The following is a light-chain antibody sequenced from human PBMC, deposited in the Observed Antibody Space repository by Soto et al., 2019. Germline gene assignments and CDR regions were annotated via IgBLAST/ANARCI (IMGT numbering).Light chain of an antibody. Sequence: QSVLTQPRSVSGSPGQSVTISCTGTSSDVGGYNYVSWYQQHPGKAPKLMIYDVTKRPSGVPDRFSGSKSGNTASLTISGLQAEDEADYYCCSYAGGFTFGVFGGGTQLTVL. V-gene: IGLV2-11*01. CDR3: CSYAGGFTFGV. J-gene: IGLJ3*02. CDR2: DVT. CDR1: SSDVGGYNY.